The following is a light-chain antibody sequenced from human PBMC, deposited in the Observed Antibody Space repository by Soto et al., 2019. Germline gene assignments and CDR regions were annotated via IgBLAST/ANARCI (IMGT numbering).Light chain of an antibody. CDR2: DAS. CDR1: QAISSA. CDR3: QQFDSNPLT. J-gene: IGKJ4*01. Sequence: AIQVTQSPSSLSASVGDRVTITYRASQAISSALVWYQQKPGKPPQLLIYDASTLESGVPSRFSGSGYGTDFTLTISSLQPEDFATYYCQQFDSNPLTFGGGTKVEIK. V-gene: IGKV1-13*02.